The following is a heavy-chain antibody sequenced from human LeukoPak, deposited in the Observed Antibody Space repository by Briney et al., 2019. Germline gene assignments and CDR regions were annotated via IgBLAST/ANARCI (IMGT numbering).Heavy chain of an antibody. J-gene: IGHJ3*01. CDR1: GDSISSYY. D-gene: IGHD2-15*01. V-gene: IGHV4-59*08. Sequence: KPSETLSLTCTVSGDSISSYYGSWIRQPPGKGLEWIGYIYYSGSTNYNPSLKSRVTISVDTSKNQFSLKLSSVTAADTAVYFCVRHVAGTCSGGTCYRFYVWGPGTPVTVSS. CDR2: IYYSGST. CDR3: VRHVAGTCSGGTCYRFYV.